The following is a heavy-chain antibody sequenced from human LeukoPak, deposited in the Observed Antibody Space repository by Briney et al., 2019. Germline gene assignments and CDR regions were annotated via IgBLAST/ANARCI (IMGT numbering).Heavy chain of an antibody. Sequence: PGGSLRLSCAASGLTFDDYAMHCVRQAPGKGLEWVSLISGDGGSTYYADSVKGRFTISRDNSKNSLYLQMNSLRTEDTALYYCAKHSASVSGGYSYNWFDLWGRGTLVTVSS. CDR3: AKHSASVSGGYSYNWFDL. CDR1: GLTFDDYA. V-gene: IGHV3-43*02. CDR2: ISGDGGST. D-gene: IGHD3-22*01. J-gene: IGHJ5*02.